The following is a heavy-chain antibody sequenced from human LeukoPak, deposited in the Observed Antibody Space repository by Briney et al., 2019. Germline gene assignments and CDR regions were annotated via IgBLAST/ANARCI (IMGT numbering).Heavy chain of an antibody. CDR3: AELGITMIGGV. CDR2: TYYRSKWYN. D-gene: IGHD3-10*02. Sequence: SQTLSLTFAISGDSVSSNSAAWNWIRQSRSRGLEWLVRTYYRSKWYNDYAVSVKSRITINPDTSKNQFSLQLNSVTPEDTAVYYCAELGITMIGGVWGKGTTVTISS. CDR1: GDSVSSNSAA. J-gene: IGHJ6*03. V-gene: IGHV6-1*01.